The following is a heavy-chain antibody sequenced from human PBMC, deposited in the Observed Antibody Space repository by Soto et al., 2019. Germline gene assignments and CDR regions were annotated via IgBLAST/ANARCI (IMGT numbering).Heavy chain of an antibody. CDR2: ISGSGGST. CDR3: AKEQTHSYADTRSIFDY. J-gene: IGHJ4*02. Sequence: EVQVLESGGGLVEPGGSLRLSCAASGFTFSNYPMTWVRQAPGKGLEWVSSISGSGGSTYYADSVKGRFTISRDNSKNTLYLQMNSLRAEDTAVYYCAKEQTHSYADTRSIFDYWGQGTLVTVSS. CDR1: GFTFSNYP. V-gene: IGHV3-23*01. D-gene: IGHD5-18*01.